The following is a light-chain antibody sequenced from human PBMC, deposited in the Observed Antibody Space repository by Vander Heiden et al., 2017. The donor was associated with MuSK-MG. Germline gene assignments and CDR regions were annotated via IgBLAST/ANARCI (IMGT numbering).Light chain of an antibody. J-gene: IGLJ2*01. V-gene: IGLV2-14*03. CDR2: DVT. CDR1: SSDVGRYDF. CDR3: NSYTTSLTQV. Sequence: HSALTQPASVSGSPGQSITISCAGTSSDVGRYDFVSWYQRHPGKAPKLINFDVTGRPSGVSDRFSGSKSGSTASLTISGLQAEDEADYYCNSYTTSLTQVFGGGTKLTVL.